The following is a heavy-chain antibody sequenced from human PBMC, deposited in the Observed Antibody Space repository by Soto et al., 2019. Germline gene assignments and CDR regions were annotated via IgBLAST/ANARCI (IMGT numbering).Heavy chain of an antibody. CDR2: IYRSGST. V-gene: IGHV4-4*02. CDR3: ARGVVVTANDAFDI. D-gene: IGHD2-21*02. Sequence: SETLSLTCAASGGSISSSNWWSWVRQPPGKGLEWIGEIYRSGSTNYNPSLKSRVTISVDKSKNQFSLKLSSVTAADTAVYYCARGVVVTANDAFDIWGQGTMVTVSS. J-gene: IGHJ3*02. CDR1: GGSISSSNW.